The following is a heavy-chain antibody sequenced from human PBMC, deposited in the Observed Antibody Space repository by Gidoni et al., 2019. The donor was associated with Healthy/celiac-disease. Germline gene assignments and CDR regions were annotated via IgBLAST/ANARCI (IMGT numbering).Heavy chain of an antibody. J-gene: IGHJ4*02. D-gene: IGHD6-19*01. CDR3: ARGGEWLVPVY. V-gene: IGHV4-34*01. CDR1: GGSFSGYY. Sequence: QVQLQQWGAGLLKPSETMSLTCAVYGGSFSGYYWSWIRQPPGKGLEWIGEINHSGSTNYNPSLKSRVTISVDTSKNQFSLKLSSVTAADTAVYYCARGGEWLVPVYWGQGTLVTVSS. CDR2: INHSGST.